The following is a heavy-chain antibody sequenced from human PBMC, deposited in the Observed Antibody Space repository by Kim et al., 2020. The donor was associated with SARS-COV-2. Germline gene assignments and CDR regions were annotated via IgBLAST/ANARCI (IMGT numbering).Heavy chain of an antibody. D-gene: IGHD3-16*01. J-gene: IGHJ4*02. CDR1: GFTFSSYW. CDR3: MGGPGGDY. CDR2: IKQDGSEK. V-gene: IGHV3-7*01. Sequence: GGSLRLSCVASGFTFSSYWMTWVRQGLGKGLEWVGYIKQDGSEKYYMDSVKGRFSISRDNAKNSLYLQMNSLRAEDTAVYYCMGGPGGDYWGQGTLVTVSS.